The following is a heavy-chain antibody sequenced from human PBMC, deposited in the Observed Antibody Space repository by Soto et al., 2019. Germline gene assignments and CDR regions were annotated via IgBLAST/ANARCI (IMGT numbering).Heavy chain of an antibody. J-gene: IGHJ4*02. CDR1: GVNVRNNF. D-gene: IGHD3-22*01. CDR3: AKDQSNSNPLYYFDF. Sequence: QPGGSLRLSCDASGVNVRNNFMTWVRQAPGKGLEWVSAIYSETTGGSTYYADSVRGRFTISRDNSKNTLYLQMNSLRAEDTAIYYCAKDQSNSNPLYYFDFWGPGTLVTVSS. V-gene: IGHV3-53*01. CDR2: IYSETTGGST.